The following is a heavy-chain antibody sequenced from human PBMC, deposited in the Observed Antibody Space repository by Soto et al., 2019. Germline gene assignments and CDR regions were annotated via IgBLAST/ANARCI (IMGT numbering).Heavy chain of an antibody. Sequence: LSLTCTVSGGSISSYYWSWIRQPPGKGLEWIGYIYYSGSTNYNPSLKSRVTISVDTSKNQFSLKLSSVTAADTAVYYCASTTHDYGDYWFDPWGQGTLVTVSS. V-gene: IGHV4-59*08. D-gene: IGHD4-17*01. CDR2: IYYSGST. CDR1: GGSISSYY. J-gene: IGHJ5*02. CDR3: ASTTHDYGDYWFDP.